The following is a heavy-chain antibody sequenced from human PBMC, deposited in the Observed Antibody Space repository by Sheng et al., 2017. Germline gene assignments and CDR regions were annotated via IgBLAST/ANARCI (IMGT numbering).Heavy chain of an antibody. CDR3: AKDAETYYYDSSGYYDD. Sequence: QVQLVESGGGVVQPGGSLRLSCAASGFTFSSYGMHWVRQAPGKGLEWVAFIRYDGSNKYYADSVKGRFTISRDNSKNTLYLQMNSLRAEDTAVYYCAKDAETYYYDSSGYYDDWGQGTLVTVSS. D-gene: IGHD3-22*01. J-gene: IGHJ4*02. CDR2: IRYDGSNK. CDR1: GFTFSSYG. V-gene: IGHV3-30*02.